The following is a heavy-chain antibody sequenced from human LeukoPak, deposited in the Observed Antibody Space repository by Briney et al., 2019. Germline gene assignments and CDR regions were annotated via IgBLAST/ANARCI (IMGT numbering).Heavy chain of an antibody. V-gene: IGHV3-72*01. CDR2: TRNKANSYST. J-gene: IGHJ1*01. D-gene: IGHD1-26*01. CDR1: GFTFSDHY. Sequence: GGSLRLSCAASGFTFSDHYMDWVRQTPGKGLEWVGRTRNKANSYSTEYAASAKGRFTISRDDSKNSLYLQMNSLKTEDTAVYYCARGGGSGSYFEHWGQGTLVTVSS. CDR3: ARGGGSGSYFEH.